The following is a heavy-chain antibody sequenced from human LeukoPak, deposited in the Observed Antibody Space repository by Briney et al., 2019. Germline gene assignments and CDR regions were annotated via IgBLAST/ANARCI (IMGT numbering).Heavy chain of an antibody. Sequence: GGSLRLSCAASGFIVNSNYMNWVRQAPGKGLEWVSVLYSDDTTYYADSVKGRFTISRDNSKNTLYLQMNSLRAEDTAVYYCARGAPLRYSYGYVWDYFDYWGQGTLVTVSS. J-gene: IGHJ4*02. D-gene: IGHD5-18*01. V-gene: IGHV3-66*02. CDR2: LYSDDTT. CDR1: GFIVNSNY. CDR3: ARGAPLRYSYGYVWDYFDY.